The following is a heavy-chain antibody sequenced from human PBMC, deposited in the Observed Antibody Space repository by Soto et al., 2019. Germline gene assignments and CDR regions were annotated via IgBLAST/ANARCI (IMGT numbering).Heavy chain of an antibody. CDR2: IYYSGST. D-gene: IGHD6-13*01. Sequence: SETLSLTCTFSVVSISSGGYYWSWIRQHPGKGLEWIGYIYYSGSTYYNPSLKSRVTISVDTSKNQFSMKLSSVTAADTAVYYCARAAAGVYYYYGMDVWGQGTTVTVSS. V-gene: IGHV4-31*03. CDR1: VVSISSGGYY. J-gene: IGHJ6*01. CDR3: ARAAAGVYYYYGMDV.